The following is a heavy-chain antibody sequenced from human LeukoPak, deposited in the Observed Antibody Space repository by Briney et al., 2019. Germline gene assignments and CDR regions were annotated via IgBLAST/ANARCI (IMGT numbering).Heavy chain of an antibody. V-gene: IGHV4-39*01. CDR2: IFYRGTL. D-gene: IGHD3-9*01. Sequence: PSETLSLTCTVSGGSINSGTHYWGWVRQPPGKGLEWIGRIFYRGTLFYSPSLKSRVTVSIDTSKNQFSLKLSSVTAADTAVYYCARHDYDLLTGYTINWFDPWGQGTLVTVSS. CDR1: GGSINSGTHY. J-gene: IGHJ5*02. CDR3: ARHDYDLLTGYTINWFDP.